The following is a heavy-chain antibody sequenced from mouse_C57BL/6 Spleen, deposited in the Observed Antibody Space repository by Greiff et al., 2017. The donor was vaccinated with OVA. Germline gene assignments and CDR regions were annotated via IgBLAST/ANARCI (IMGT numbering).Heavy chain of an antibody. D-gene: IGHD2-12*01. CDR2: IHPNSGST. Sequence: QVQLQQPGAELVKPGASVKLSCKASGYTFTSYWMHWVKQRPGQGLEWIGMIHPNSGSTNYNEKFKSKATLTVDKSSSTAYMQLSSLTSEDSAIYYGARSDPNYSLWDYAMDYWGQGTSVTVSS. J-gene: IGHJ4*01. V-gene: IGHV1-64*01. CDR3: ARSDPNYSLWDYAMDY. CDR1: GYTFTSYW.